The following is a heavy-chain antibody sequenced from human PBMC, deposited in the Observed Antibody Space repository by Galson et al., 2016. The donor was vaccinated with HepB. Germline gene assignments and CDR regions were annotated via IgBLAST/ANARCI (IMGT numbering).Heavy chain of an antibody. CDR2: VYWNDDK. CDR3: AHIGLRFGDLLLDY. D-gene: IGHD3-10*01. J-gene: IGHJ4*02. CDR1: GFSLNIDGEG. Sequence: PALVKPTQTLTLTCTFSGFSLNIDGEGVGWIRQPPGKALEWLALVYWNDDKRYSPSLRTRLTITKDASKNQVFLKMTNMDPADTATYYCAHIGLRFGDLLLDYWGQGARVTVSS. V-gene: IGHV2-5*01.